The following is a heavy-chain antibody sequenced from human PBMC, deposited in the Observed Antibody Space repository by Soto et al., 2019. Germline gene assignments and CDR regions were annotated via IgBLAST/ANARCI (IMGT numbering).Heavy chain of an antibody. Sequence: ASVKVSFKASGYTFTSYAMHWVRQAPGQRLEWMGWINADNGNTKYSQKFQGRVTITTDTSASTAYMELRSLRSDDTAVYYCARDKVYSSGFFDPWGQGTLVTVSS. CDR3: ARDKVYSSGFFDP. CDR1: GYTFTSYA. D-gene: IGHD6-19*01. CDR2: INADNGNT. V-gene: IGHV1-3*01. J-gene: IGHJ5*02.